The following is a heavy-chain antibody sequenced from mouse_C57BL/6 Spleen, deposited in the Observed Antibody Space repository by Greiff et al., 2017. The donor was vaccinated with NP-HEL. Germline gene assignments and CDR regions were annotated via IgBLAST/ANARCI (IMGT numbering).Heavy chain of an antibody. CDR1: GYTFTDSY. V-gene: IGHV1-76*01. CDR3: ARSYYGSSYERDYYAMDY. Sequence: VQLQQSGAELVRPGASVKLSCKASGYTFTDSYINWVTPRPGPGLEWIARIYPGSGNTYYNEKFKGKATLTAEKSSSTAYMQLSSLTSEDSAVYFCARSYYGSSYERDYYAMDYWGQGTSVTVSS. D-gene: IGHD1-1*01. J-gene: IGHJ4*01. CDR2: IYPGSGNT.